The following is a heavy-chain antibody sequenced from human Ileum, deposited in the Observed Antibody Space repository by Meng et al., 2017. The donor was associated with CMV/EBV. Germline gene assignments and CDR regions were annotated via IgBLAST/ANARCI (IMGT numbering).Heavy chain of an antibody. CDR1: GFTFSSYW. D-gene: IGHD1-26*01. J-gene: IGHJ4*02. CDR3: TRVRLGPTTRYFDY. V-gene: IGHV3-72*01. Sequence: GESLKISCAASGFTFSSYWMSWVRQAPGKGLEWVGRIKNKANSYSTEYAVSVKGRVTILRDDSKNSLYLHMNGLKTEDTAVYYCTRVRLGPTTRYFDYWGQGTLVTVSS. CDR2: IKNKANSYST.